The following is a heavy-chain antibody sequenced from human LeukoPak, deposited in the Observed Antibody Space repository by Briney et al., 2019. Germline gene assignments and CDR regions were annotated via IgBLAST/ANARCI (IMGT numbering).Heavy chain of an antibody. J-gene: IGHJ4*02. D-gene: IGHD3-10*01. CDR2: ISWNSDTT. CDR3: AKSGDLGSFYTHFCDY. Sequence: SLKISCAASGFTFGNYAIHWVRQVPGKGLEWVSGISWNSDTTGYADSVKGRFTISRDNAKNSVYLQMNSLRPEDTAFYYCAKSGDLGSFYTHFCDYWGQGILVTVSS. V-gene: IGHV3-9*01. CDR1: GFTFGNYA.